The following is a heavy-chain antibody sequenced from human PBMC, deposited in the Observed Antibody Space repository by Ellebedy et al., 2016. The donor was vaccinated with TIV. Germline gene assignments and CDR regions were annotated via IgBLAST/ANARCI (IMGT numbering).Heavy chain of an antibody. CDR2: INPSGGST. CDR3: ARARSRGWLHTPDY. CDR1: GYTFTSYY. Sequence: AASVQVSCKASGYTFTSYYMHWLRQAPGQALEWMGIINPSGGSTTYAQKLQGRVTMTRDTSTSTVYMELSSLRSEDTAVYYCARARSRGWLHTPDYWGQGTLVTVSS. J-gene: IGHJ4*02. V-gene: IGHV1-46*04. D-gene: IGHD6-19*01.